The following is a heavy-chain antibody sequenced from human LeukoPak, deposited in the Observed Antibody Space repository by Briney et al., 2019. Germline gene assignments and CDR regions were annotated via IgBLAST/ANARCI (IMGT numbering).Heavy chain of an antibody. CDR3: TRGSGTSWFDY. D-gene: IGHD2-2*01. CDR2: TNPNSGGT. Sequence: ASVKVSCKPSGYTFTDNYLHWVRQAPGQGLEWVGWTNPNSGGTGYAQKFQGRVTMTRDTSISTAYMELSSLTSDDTAVYCTRGSGTSWFDYWGQESLVTVSS. J-gene: IGHJ4*02. CDR1: GYTFTDNY. V-gene: IGHV1-2*02.